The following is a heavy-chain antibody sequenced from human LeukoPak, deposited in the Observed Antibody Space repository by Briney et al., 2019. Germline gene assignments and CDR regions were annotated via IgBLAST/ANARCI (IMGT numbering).Heavy chain of an antibody. CDR1: GFSFSSYW. V-gene: IGHV3-7*01. Sequence: GGSLRLSCAASGFSFSSYWMNWVRQSPGKGLELVANIKQDGSEKYYVDSVKGRFTISRDNAKNSLYLQMNSPRAEDTAVYYCARDCSSIRCYADYWGRGTLVTVSS. D-gene: IGHD2-2*01. CDR2: IKQDGSEK. CDR3: ARDCSSIRCYADY. J-gene: IGHJ4*02.